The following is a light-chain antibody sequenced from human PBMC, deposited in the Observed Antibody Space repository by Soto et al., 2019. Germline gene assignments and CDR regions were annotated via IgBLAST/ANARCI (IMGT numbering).Light chain of an antibody. V-gene: IGLV2-14*01. J-gene: IGLJ2*01. CDR1: SSDVGGYNY. CDR2: EVS. Sequence: QSALTQPASVSGSPGQSITISCTGTSSDVGGYNYVSWYQQHPGKAPKLMIYEVSNRPSGVSNRFSGSKSGNTASLTSSGLQAEDEADYYGSSYTSSSTVVFGGGTKLTVL. CDR3: SSYTSSSTVV.